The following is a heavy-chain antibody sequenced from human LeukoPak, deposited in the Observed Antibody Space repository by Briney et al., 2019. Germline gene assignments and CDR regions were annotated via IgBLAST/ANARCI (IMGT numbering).Heavy chain of an antibody. D-gene: IGHD5-18*01. Sequence: ASVKVSCKASGYTFTSYGISWVRQAPGQGLEWMGWISAYNGNTNYAQKLQGRVTMTTDTSTSTAYMELRSLRSDDTAVYYCTRGVRYSYGPTGSFDYWGQGTLVTVSS. CDR1: GYTFTSYG. V-gene: IGHV1-18*01. J-gene: IGHJ4*02. CDR3: TRGVRYSYGPTGSFDY. CDR2: ISAYNGNT.